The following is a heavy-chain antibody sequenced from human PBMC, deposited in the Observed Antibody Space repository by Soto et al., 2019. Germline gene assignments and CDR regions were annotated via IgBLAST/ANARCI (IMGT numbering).Heavy chain of an antibody. CDR1: GCFCSSYD. V-gene: IGHV3-23*01. CDR3: AKATATGGGAFDI. Sequence: PWETLRLSCAVSGCFCSSYDMSWVRQAPGQGLGRVSTILVDGRTFYVDSAKGRITISRDSSQNTVYLQMNSLTVGYTALYYGAKATATGGGAFDICGQGTMVTVSS. CDR2: ILVDGRT. J-gene: IGHJ3*02. D-gene: IGHD2-8*02.